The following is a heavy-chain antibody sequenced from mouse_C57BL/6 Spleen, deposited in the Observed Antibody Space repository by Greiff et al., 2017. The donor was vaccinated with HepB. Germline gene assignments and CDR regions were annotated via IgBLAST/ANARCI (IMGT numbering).Heavy chain of an antibody. CDR2: IWSGGST. CDR1: GFSLTSYG. Sequence: QVQLQQSGPGLVQPSQSLSITCTVSGFSLTSYGVHWVRQSPGKGLEWLGVIWSGGSTDYNAAFISRLSISKDNSKSQVFFKMNSLQADDTAIYYCASDLLHYAMDYWGQGTSVTVSS. CDR3: ASDLLHYAMDY. J-gene: IGHJ4*01. V-gene: IGHV2-2*01. D-gene: IGHD2-1*01.